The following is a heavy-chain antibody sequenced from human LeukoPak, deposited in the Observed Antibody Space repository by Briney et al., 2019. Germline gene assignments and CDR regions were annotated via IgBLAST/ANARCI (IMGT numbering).Heavy chain of an antibody. J-gene: IGHJ6*02. CDR3: AKDGYGSGRPLYGMDV. CDR1: GFTFSSYA. Sequence: PGGSLRLSCAASGFTFSSYAMSWLRQAPGKGLEWVSAISGSGGSTYYADSVKGRFTISRDNSKNTLYLQMNSLRAEDTAVYYCAKDGYGSGRPLYGMDVWGQGTTVTVSS. V-gene: IGHV3-23*01. D-gene: IGHD3-10*01. CDR2: ISGSGGST.